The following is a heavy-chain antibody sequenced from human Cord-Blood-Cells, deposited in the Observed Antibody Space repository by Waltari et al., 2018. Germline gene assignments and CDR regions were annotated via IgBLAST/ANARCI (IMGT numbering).Heavy chain of an antibody. D-gene: IGHD2-21*02. Sequence: EVQLVESGGGLVQHGGSLRLSCGASGLPFSGYWMHWAPQAPGKGLVLVSRINSDGSSTSYADSVKGRFTISRDNAKNTLYLQMNSLRAEDTAVYYCARTAGVTDAFDIWGQGTMVTVSS. CDR1: GLPFSGYW. CDR2: INSDGSST. CDR3: ARTAGVTDAFDI. V-gene: IGHV3-74*01. J-gene: IGHJ3*02.